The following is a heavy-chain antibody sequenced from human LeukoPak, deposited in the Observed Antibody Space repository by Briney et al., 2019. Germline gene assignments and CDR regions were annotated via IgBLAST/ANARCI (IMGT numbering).Heavy chain of an antibody. J-gene: IGHJ5*02. CDR1: GGTFSSYT. V-gene: IGHV1-69*06. D-gene: IGHD2-15*01. Sequence: GASVKVSCKASGGTFSSYTISWVRQAPGQGLEWMGGIIPIFGTANYAQKFQGRVTITADKSTSTAYMELSSLRSEDTAVYYCASGYCSGGSCYASWGWFDPWGQGTLVTVSS. CDR3: ASGYCSGGSCYASWGWFDP. CDR2: IIPIFGTA.